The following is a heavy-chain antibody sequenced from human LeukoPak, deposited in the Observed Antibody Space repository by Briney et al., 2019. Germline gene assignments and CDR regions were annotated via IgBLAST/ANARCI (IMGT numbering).Heavy chain of an antibody. V-gene: IGHV3-21*01. D-gene: IGHD2-15*01. J-gene: IGHJ4*02. Sequence: PGGSLRLSCAASGFTFSRYSMNWVRQAPGKGLEWVSLITSSSNYIYYADSVKGRFTISRDNAKNSLYLQMNSLRAEDTAVYYCARDGYCSGGSCHPFDFWGQGTLVTVSS. CDR2: ITSSSNYI. CDR1: GFTFSRYS. CDR3: ARDGYCSGGSCHPFDF.